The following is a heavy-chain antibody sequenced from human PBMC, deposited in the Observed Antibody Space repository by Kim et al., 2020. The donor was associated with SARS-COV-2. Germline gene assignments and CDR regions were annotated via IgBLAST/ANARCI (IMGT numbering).Heavy chain of an antibody. CDR2: IYYSGST. J-gene: IGHJ1*01. CDR3: ARDSFSAEGGWYFQH. CDR1: GGSMSSYY. D-gene: IGHD6-19*01. V-gene: IGHV4-59*13. Sequence: SETLSLTCTVSGGSMSSYYWSWIRQPPGKGLEWIGYIYYSGSTNYNPSLKSRVTISVDTSKNQFSLKLRSVTAADTAVYYCARDSFSAEGGWYFQHWGQGTLVTVSS.